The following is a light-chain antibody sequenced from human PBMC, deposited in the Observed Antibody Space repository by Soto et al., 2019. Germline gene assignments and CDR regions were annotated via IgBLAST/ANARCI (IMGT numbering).Light chain of an antibody. V-gene: IGKV1-39*01. CDR2: AAS. Sequence: DIQMTQSPSSLSASVGDRISVTCRASQGVGAYLHWYQQRPGKAPQLLIYAASDLQPGVPSRFSGTGFGTEFTLTISSLEPEDFVTYYCQQTYGSLYTFGQGTKLAIK. CDR3: QQTYGSLYT. J-gene: IGKJ2*01. CDR1: QGVGAY.